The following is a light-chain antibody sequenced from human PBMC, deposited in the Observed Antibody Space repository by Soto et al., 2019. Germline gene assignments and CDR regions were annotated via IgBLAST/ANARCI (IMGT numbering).Light chain of an antibody. V-gene: IGKV3-15*01. CDR3: QQYVHWPPGA. CDR2: DTS. J-gene: IGKJ1*01. Sequence: IVMTQSPATLSVSPGERATLSCRASQYIDNKLAWYQQRPGQAPRLLIYDTSTRAAGIAARFSGSGSGTEFTLTISSLQSEDSAVYYCQQYVHWPPGAFGQGTTVEIK. CDR1: QYIDNK.